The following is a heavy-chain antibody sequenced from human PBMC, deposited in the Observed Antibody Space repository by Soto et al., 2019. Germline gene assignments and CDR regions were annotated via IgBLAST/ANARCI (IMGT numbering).Heavy chain of an antibody. Sequence: QVQLQESGPGLVKPSETLSLTCTVSGGSISSYYWSWNRQPPGKGLEWIGYIYYSGSTNYNPSLKSRVTISVDTSKNQVSLKLSSVTAADPAVYYCARCLEDEYYYGMDVWGQGTTVTVSS. CDR2: IYYSGST. J-gene: IGHJ6*02. D-gene: IGHD3-16*01. V-gene: IGHV4-59*08. CDR1: GGSISSYY. CDR3: ARCLEDEYYYGMDV.